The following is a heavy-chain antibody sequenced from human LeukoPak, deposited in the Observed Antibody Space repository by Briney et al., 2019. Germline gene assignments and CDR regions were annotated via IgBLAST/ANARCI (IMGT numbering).Heavy chain of an antibody. J-gene: IGHJ3*02. CDR1: GYTFTSYA. D-gene: IGHD3-22*01. CDR2: INAGNGNT. CDR3: ARVSIVVVTLPGAFDI. Sequence: ASVKVSCKASGYTFTSYAMHWVRQAPGQRLEWMGWINAGNGNTKYSQKFQGRVTITRDTSASTAYMELSSLRSEDTAVYYCARVSIVVVTLPGAFDIWGQGTMVTVSS. V-gene: IGHV1-3*01.